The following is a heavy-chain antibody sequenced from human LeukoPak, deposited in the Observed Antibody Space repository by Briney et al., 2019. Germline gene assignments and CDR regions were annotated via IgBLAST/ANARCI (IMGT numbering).Heavy chain of an antibody. J-gene: IGHJ4*02. Sequence: GASVKVSCKASGGTFSSYAISWVRQAPGQGLEWMGGIIPIFGTANYAQKFQGRVTITADESTSTAYMELSSLRSGDTAVYYCAREFRSHLYQPYYFDYWGQGTLVTVSS. V-gene: IGHV1-69*01. CDR2: IIPIFGTA. CDR1: GGTFSSYA. D-gene: IGHD1-14*01. CDR3: AREFRSHLYQPYYFDY.